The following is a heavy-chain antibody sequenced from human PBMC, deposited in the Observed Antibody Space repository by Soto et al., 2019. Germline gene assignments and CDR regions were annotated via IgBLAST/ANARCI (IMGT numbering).Heavy chain of an antibody. CDR3: ATTPDSSGYYPYYFDY. CDR2: ISAYNGNT. CDR1: GYTFTSYG. J-gene: IGHJ4*02. V-gene: IGHV1-18*01. Sequence: GASVKVSCKASGYTFTSYGISWVRQAPGQGLEWMGWISAYNGNTNYAQKLQGRVTMTTDTSTSTAYMELRSLRSDDTAVYYCATTPDSSGYYPYYFDYWGQGTLVTVSS. D-gene: IGHD3-22*01.